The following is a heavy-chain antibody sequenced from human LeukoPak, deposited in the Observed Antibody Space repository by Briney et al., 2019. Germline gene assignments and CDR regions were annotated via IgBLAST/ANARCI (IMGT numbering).Heavy chain of an antibody. CDR2: IRFDGSNK. D-gene: IGHD3-22*01. CDR1: GFTLSSYG. J-gene: IGHJ4*02. Sequence: GGSLRLSCAASGFTLSSYGIHWVRQAPGKGLEWVAFIRFDGSNKDYANSVKGRFTISRDNSKNTLYLQMNSLRAEDTAVYYCAEDSSVYYHDSRNFDYWGQGTLVTVSS. V-gene: IGHV3-30*02. CDR3: AEDSSVYYHDSRNFDY.